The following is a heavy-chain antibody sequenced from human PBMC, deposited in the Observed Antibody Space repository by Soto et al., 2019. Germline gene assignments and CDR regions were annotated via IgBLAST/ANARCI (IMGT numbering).Heavy chain of an antibody. J-gene: IGHJ4*02. CDR2: VSSDGSIT. V-gene: IGHV3-30*18. D-gene: IGHD2-21*01. CDR1: GFTFSHHG. CDR3: AKESDYYSNSKWSFDS. Sequence: QVQLVESGGGVVQPGRSLRLSCAASGFTFSHHGMHWVRQAPGKGLEWLTVVSSDGSITYDADSVRGRFAISRDNSKNTLNLHMNSLRTEDTAVYYCAKESDYYSNSKWSFDSWGQGILVTVSS.